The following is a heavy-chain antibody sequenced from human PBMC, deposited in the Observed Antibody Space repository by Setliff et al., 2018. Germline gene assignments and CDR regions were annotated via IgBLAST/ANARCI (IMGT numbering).Heavy chain of an antibody. V-gene: IGHV1-69*13. D-gene: IGHD7-27*01. CDR3: ARVKAELGLDADYYYYGMDV. CDR1: GGTFSSYA. J-gene: IGHJ6*02. Sequence: LVKVSCKASGGTFSSYAISWVRQAPGQGLEWMGGIIPIFGTANYAQKFQGRVTITADESTSTAYMELSSLRSEDTAVYYCARVKAELGLDADYYYYGMDVWGQGTTVTVSS. CDR2: IIPIFGTA.